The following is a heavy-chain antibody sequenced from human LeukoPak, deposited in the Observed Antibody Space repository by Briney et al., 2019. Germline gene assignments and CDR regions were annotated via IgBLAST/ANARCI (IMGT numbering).Heavy chain of an antibody. CDR1: GFTFSSYW. Sequence: PGGSLRLSCAASGFTFSSYWMSWVRQAPGKGLEWVANIKQDGSEKYYVDSVKGRFTISRDNAKNSLYLQMNSLRAEDTAVYYCARDSLLVHYYYYYYMDVWGKGTTVTVSS. CDR3: ARDSLLVHYYYYYYMDV. CDR2: IKQDGSEK. V-gene: IGHV3-7*01. D-gene: IGHD2-8*02. J-gene: IGHJ6*03.